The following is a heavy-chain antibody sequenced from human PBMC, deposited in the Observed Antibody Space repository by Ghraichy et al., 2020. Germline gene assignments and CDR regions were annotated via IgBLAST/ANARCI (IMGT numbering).Heavy chain of an antibody. Sequence: GESLRLSCVASGFTFSDYWMTWVRQAPGKGLEWVGDIKQDGSEIKYVDSVRGRFTISRDNARNSVYLQMNSLRADDTGVYYCARDVRWFDYWGQGTLVGVSS. CDR3: ARDVRWFDY. V-gene: IGHV3-7*01. D-gene: IGHD3-10*02. J-gene: IGHJ4*02. CDR1: GFTFSDYW. CDR2: IKQDGSEI.